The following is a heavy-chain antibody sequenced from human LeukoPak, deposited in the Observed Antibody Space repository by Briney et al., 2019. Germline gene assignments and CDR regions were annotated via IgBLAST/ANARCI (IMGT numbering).Heavy chain of an antibody. CDR3: ARADRTKVGATQYPKYFDY. J-gene: IGHJ4*02. D-gene: IGHD1-26*01. V-gene: IGHV4-39*07. CDR1: GGSISSSSYY. CDR2: IYYSGST. Sequence: SETLSLTCTVSGGSISSSSYYWGWIRQPPGKGLEWIGSIYYSGSTNYNPSLKSRVTISVDTSKNQFSLKLSSVTAADTAVYYCARADRTKVGATQYPKYFDYWGQGTLVTVSS.